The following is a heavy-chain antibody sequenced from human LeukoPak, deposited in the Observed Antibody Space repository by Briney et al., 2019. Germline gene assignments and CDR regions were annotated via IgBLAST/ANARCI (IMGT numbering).Heavy chain of an antibody. CDR3: ARDGTAPGLYFDL. Sequence: GGSLRLSCGVSGFTFSDYWMNWVRQAPGKGLEWVASIRQDGGEKYYVDSVKGRFTIARDNTKNSLYLQMSSLRAEDTAMYYCARDGTAPGLYFDLWGQGTLVTVSS. CDR2: IRQDGGEK. V-gene: IGHV3-7*01. D-gene: IGHD6-13*01. J-gene: IGHJ4*01. CDR1: GFTFSDYW.